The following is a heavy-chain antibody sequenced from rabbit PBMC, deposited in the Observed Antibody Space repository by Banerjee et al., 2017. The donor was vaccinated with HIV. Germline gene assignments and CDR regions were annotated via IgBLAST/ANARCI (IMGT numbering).Heavy chain of an antibody. D-gene: IGHD6-1*01. J-gene: IGHJ6*01. CDR1: GFSFSSNYY. CDR2: IYAGSSGST. Sequence: QSLAESGVGLVTPGASLTLSCTASGFSFSSNYYMCWVRLVPGKGLEWIACIYAGSSGSTYYTSWAKGRFTISKTSSTTVTLQMTSLTAADTATYFCARRDGGYVAYGYAYYGLDLWGPGTLVTVS. CDR3: ARRDGGYVAYGYAYYGLDL. V-gene: IGHV1S40*01.